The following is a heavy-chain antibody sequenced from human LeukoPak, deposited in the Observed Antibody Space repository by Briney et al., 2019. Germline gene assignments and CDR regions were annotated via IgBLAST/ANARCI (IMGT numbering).Heavy chain of an antibody. J-gene: IGHJ5*02. V-gene: IGHV1-8*03. CDR3: ARDNSVGDTAWWFDP. CDR2: VNPDTGNT. CDR1: GYSFTTFH. D-gene: IGHD1-26*01. Sequence: ASVKVSCKAAGYSFTTFHINWVRQAPGQGPEWMGWVNPDTGNTGFAQKFQGRVTITQNSSVTTVYMELSSLRSEDTAVYYCARDNSVGDTAWWFDPWGQGTLVTVSS.